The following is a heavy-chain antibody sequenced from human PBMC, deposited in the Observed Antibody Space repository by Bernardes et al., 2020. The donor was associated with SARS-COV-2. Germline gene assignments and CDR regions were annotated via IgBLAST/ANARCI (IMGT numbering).Heavy chain of an antibody. CDR3: ATQMMISVGGIIVPGH. CDR1: GFTFSSYN. CDR2: ISRGSDYI. D-gene: IGHD3-16*02. Sequence: LRLSCEASGFTFSSYNMIWVRRAPGKGLEWVSSISRGSDYISYADSVKGRFTVSRDNAKNSLYLQVSSLRAEDTAIYYCATQMMISVGGIIVPGHWGQGTLVTVSS. V-gene: IGHV3-21*01. J-gene: IGHJ4*02.